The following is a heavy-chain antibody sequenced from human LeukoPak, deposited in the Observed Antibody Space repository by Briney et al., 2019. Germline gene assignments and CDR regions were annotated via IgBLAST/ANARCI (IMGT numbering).Heavy chain of an antibody. CDR3: AKDFRAKSGSGSYGWFDP. J-gene: IGHJ5*02. V-gene: IGHV3-23*01. CDR1: GFTFSSYE. D-gene: IGHD3-10*01. CDR2: ISGSGGNT. Sequence: HAGGSLRLSCAASGFTFSSYEMNWVRQGPGKGLEWVSSISGSGGNTYYADSVKGRFTISRDNSKNTLYLQRISLRADDTAVYYCAKDFRAKSGSGSYGWFDPWGQGTLVTVSS.